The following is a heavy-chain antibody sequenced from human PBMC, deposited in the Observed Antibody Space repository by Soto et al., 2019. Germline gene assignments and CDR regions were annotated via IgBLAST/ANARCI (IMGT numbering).Heavy chain of an antibody. CDR3: ARDFGVENYYYGMDV. CDR1: GFTFSSYS. Sequence: GGSLRLSCAASGFTFSSYSMNWVRQAPGKGLEWVSSISSSSSYIYYADSVKGRFTISRDNAKNSLYLQMNSLRAEDTAVYYCARDFGVENYYYGMDVWGQGTTVTVSS. CDR2: ISSSSSYI. D-gene: IGHD3-3*01. V-gene: IGHV3-21*01. J-gene: IGHJ6*02.